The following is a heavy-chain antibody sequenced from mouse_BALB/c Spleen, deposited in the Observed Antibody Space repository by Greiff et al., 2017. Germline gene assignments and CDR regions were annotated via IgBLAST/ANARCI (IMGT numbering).Heavy chain of an antibody. D-gene: IGHD1-1*01. V-gene: IGHV2-9*02. CDR3: ARGNYGSSFPWFAY. Sequence: VKLMESGPGLVAPSQSLSITCTVSGFSLTSYGVHWVRQPPGKGLEWLGVIWAGGSTNYNSALMSRLSISKDNSKSQVFLKMNSLQTDDTAMYYCARGNYGSSFPWFAYWGQGTLVTVSA. CDR2: IWAGGST. CDR1: GFSLTSYG. J-gene: IGHJ3*01.